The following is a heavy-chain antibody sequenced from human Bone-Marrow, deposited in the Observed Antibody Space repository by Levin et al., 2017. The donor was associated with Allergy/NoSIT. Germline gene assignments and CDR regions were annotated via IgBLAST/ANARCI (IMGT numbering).Heavy chain of an antibody. CDR2: FDPENGET. Sequence: LGESLKISCKVSGYTLTEFSMHWVRQAPGEGLEWMGGFDPENGETVYAQVLQGRVTMTADTSTDTVYLEMTSLRSEDTALYYCARGAGFDFWGQGTLVTVSS. V-gene: IGHV1-24*01. J-gene: IGHJ4*02. CDR3: ARGAGFDF. CDR1: GYTLTEFS.